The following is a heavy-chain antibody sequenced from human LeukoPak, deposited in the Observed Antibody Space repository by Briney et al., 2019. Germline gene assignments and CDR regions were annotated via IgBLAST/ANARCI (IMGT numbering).Heavy chain of an antibody. D-gene: IGHD2-21*02. Sequence: SQTLSLTCAISGDSVSSNSAAWNWIRQSPSRGLEWLGRTYYRSKWYNDYAVSVKSRITISPDTSKNQFSLQLNSVTPEDTAVYYCARALVTPTPGGNWFDPWGQGTLVTVSS. J-gene: IGHJ5*02. CDR1: GDSVSSNSAA. CDR2: TYYRSKWYN. CDR3: ARALVTPTPGGNWFDP. V-gene: IGHV6-1*01.